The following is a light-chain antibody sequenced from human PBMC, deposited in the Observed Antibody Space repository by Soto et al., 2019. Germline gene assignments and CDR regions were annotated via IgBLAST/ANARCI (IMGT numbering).Light chain of an antibody. CDR2: DAS. CDR1: QSVSAW. Sequence: DIQMTQSLSTLSASVGDRVTITCRASQSVSAWLAWYQQKPGKAPKLLIYDASSLERGVPSRFSGSGSGTEFTLTISSLQPDDFATYYCQQYNGYSTWTFGQGSKADIK. J-gene: IGKJ1*01. CDR3: QQYNGYSTWT. V-gene: IGKV1-5*01.